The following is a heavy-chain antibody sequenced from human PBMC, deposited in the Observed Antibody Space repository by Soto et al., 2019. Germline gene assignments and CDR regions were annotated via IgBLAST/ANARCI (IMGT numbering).Heavy chain of an antibody. CDR1: GFTFNTHW. Sequence: PGGSLRLSCAASGFTFNTHWMSWVRQAPGKWLEWVAHTKPDGSEKYYVDSARCRFTISGDNARNSLYLQMNSLRADDTALYYCVAWGTSTSNPWGQGTLVTVSS. D-gene: IGHD1-1*01. CDR2: TKPDGSEK. J-gene: IGHJ5*02. V-gene: IGHV3-7*01. CDR3: VAWGTSTSNP.